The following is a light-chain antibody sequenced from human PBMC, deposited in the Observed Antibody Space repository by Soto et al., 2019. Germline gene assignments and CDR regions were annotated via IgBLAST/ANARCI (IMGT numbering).Light chain of an antibody. V-gene: IGLV7-46*01. CDR1: TGAVTSGHY. CDR2: DTS. Sequence: QAVVTQEPSLTVSPGGPVTLTCGSSTGAVTSGHYPYWFQQKPGQAPRTLIYDTSNKHSWTPARFSGSLLGGKAALTLSGAQHEDEAEYYCLLSYSGARYVVFGGGTKLTVL. CDR3: LLSYSGARYVV. J-gene: IGLJ2*01.